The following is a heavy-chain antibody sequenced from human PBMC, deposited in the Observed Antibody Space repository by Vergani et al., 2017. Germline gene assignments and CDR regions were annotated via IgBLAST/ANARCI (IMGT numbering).Heavy chain of an antibody. J-gene: IGHJ4*02. CDR3: AKHFRGWGIDY. Sequence: QVQLVESGGGVVQRGGSLRLSCATSGVTLCNYDMQWIRQGPGKGLEFVAFIQFDGSNQYYADSVKGRFTLSRDFSKNTLYLQMNSLRTDDTATYYCAKHFRGWGIDYWGQGTQVIVSS. V-gene: IGHV3-30*02. CDR2: IQFDGSNQ. CDR1: GVTLCNYD. D-gene: IGHD3-16*01.